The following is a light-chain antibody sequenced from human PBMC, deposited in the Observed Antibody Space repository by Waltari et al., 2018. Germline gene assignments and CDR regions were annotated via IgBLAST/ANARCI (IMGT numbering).Light chain of an antibody. Sequence: EIVMTESPAAVSVSAWERATLSCRARQSVSSNLAWYQHKPGQPPRLLISGASTRATGVPARFSGSGSGTEFTLTISSLQSEDSAIYYCQQYNTWPPSTFGQGTKLEIK. CDR2: GAS. V-gene: IGKV3-15*01. CDR1: QSVSSN. J-gene: IGKJ2*02. CDR3: QQYNTWPPST.